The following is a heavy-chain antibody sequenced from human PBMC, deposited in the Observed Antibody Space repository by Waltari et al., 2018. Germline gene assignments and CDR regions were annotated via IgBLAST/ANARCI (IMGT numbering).Heavy chain of an antibody. Sequence: QVQLVASGGGGVQPGRSLRLTCAASGFTFSSYAMHWVRQAPGKGLEWVAVISYDGSNKYYADSVKGRFTISRDNSKNTLYLQMNSLRAEDTAVYYCARSNEVAAGGIDYWGQGTLVTVSS. CDR1: GFTFSSYA. D-gene: IGHD6-13*01. CDR3: ARSNEVAAGGIDY. J-gene: IGHJ4*02. V-gene: IGHV3-30-3*01. CDR2: ISYDGSNK.